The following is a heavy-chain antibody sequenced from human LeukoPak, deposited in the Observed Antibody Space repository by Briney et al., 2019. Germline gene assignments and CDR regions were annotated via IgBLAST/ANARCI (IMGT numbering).Heavy chain of an antibody. D-gene: IGHD3-9*01. V-gene: IGHV4-34*01. CDR1: GVSFSGYY. J-gene: IGHJ6*02. Sequence: SETLSLTCAVYGVSFSGYYWSWIRQPPGKGLEWIGEINHSGSTNYNPSLESRVTISVDTSKNQFSLKLSSVTAADTAVYYCARWSVGGYYDILSTYYYGMDVWGQGTTVTVSS. CDR3: ARWSVGGYYDILSTYYYGMDV. CDR2: INHSGST.